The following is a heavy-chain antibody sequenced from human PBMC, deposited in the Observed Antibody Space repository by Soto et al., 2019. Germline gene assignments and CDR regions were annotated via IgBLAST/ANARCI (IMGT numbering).Heavy chain of an antibody. J-gene: IGHJ3*02. CDR1: GGSISSYY. V-gene: IGHV4-59*01. Sequence: SETLSLTCTVSGGSISSYYWSWIRQPPGKGLEWIGYIYYSGSTNYNPSLKSRVTISVDTSKNQFSLKLSSVTATDTAVYYCARDRVDYGGPTWGDAFDIWGQGTMVTVSS. D-gene: IGHD4-17*01. CDR2: IYYSGST. CDR3: ARDRVDYGGPTWGDAFDI.